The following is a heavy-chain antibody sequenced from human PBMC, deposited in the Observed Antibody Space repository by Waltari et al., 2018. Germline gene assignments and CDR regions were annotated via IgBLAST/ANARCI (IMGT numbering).Heavy chain of an antibody. CDR3: ARDRGWNTLDY. V-gene: IGHV3-7*04. Sequence: EVQLVESGGGLVQPGGALRLSCAASGFTFRSNWIAWVRQAPGRGLEWVANRNQDGGATYYVDSVRGRFTSSRDNARNSLYLQMDSLRDEDTALYYCARDRGWNTLDYWGQGTLVTVSS. J-gene: IGHJ4*02. D-gene: IGHD6-19*01. CDR2: RNQDGGAT. CDR1: GFTFRSNW.